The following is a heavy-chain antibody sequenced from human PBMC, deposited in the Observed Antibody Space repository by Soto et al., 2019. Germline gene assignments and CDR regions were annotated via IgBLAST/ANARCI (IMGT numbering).Heavy chain of an antibody. CDR2: IYHSGST. D-gene: IGHD5-12*01. Sequence: PSETLSLTCVFSGGSISSGGYSWSWIRQPTGKGLEWIGYIYHSGSTYYNPSLKSRVTISVDRSKNQFSLKLSSVTAADTAVYYCARFRDGYNRGFDYWGQGTLVTVSS. J-gene: IGHJ4*02. CDR3: ARFRDGYNRGFDY. V-gene: IGHV4-30-2*01. CDR1: GGSISSGGYS.